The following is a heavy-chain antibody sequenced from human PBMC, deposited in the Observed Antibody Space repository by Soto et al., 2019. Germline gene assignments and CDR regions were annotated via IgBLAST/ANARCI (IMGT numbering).Heavy chain of an antibody. CDR2: ISAYNGNT. D-gene: IGHD2-2*01. CDR1: GYTFTSYG. V-gene: IGHV1-18*01. J-gene: IGHJ6*03. CDR3: ARVLGYCSSTSCHDYYYYYMDV. Sequence: ASVKVSCKASGYTFTSYGISWVRQAPGQGLEWMGWISAYNGNTNYAQKLQGRVTMTTDTSTSTAYMELRSLRSDDTAVYYCARVLGYCSSTSCHDYYYYYMDVWGKGTTVTVSS.